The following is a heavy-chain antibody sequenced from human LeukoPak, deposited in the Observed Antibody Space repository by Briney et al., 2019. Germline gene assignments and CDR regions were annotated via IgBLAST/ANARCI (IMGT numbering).Heavy chain of an antibody. CDR2: INSSGGT. D-gene: IGHD1-26*01. Sequence: SEILSLTCAVSGGSFRGYYWNWIRQSPGKGLEWAGEINSSGGTSYNPSLKSRLTLSVDTSKYQFSLKLNSVTAADTAVYYCARGRNYFENWGYYYYFDYWGQGTLVTVAS. CDR3: ARGRNYFENWGYYYYFDY. V-gene: IGHV4-34*01. CDR1: GGSFRGYY. J-gene: IGHJ4*02.